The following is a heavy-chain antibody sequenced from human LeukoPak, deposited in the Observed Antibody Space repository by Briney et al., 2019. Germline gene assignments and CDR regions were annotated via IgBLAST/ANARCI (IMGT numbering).Heavy chain of an antibody. CDR2: INPNSGGT. CDR1: GYTFTGYY. V-gene: IGHV1-2*06. D-gene: IGHD3-22*01. J-gene: IGHJ4*02. Sequence: ASVKVSCKASGYTFTGYYMHWVRQAPGQGLEWMGRINPNSGGTNYAQKFQGRVTMTRDTSISTAYMELSRLRSDDTAVYYCASSEPNSSGYYGHYWGQGTLVTASS. CDR3: ASSEPNSSGYYGHY.